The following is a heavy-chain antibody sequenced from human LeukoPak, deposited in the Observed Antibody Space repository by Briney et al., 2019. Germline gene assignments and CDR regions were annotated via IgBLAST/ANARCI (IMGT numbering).Heavy chain of an antibody. CDR2: INPNSGGT. J-gene: IGHJ3*02. D-gene: IGHD3-22*01. V-gene: IGHV1-2*02. CDR1: GYTFTGYY. CDR3: ARSHYYEEAFDI. Sequence: ASVKVSCKASGYTFTGYYMHWVRQAPGQGLEWMGWINPNSGGTNYAQKFQGRVTMTRDTSISTAYMELSRLRSDDTAVYYCARSHYYEEAFDIWGQGTMVTVSS.